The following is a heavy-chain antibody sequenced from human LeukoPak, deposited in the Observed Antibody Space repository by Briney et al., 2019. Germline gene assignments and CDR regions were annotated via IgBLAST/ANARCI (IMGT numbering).Heavy chain of an antibody. CDR2: INHSGST. Sequence: SETLSLTCAVYGGSFSGYYWSWIRQPPGKGLEWIGEINHSGSTNYNPSLKSRVSISVDTSKNQFSLKLSSVTAADTAVYYCARGRYYLKFLDYWGQGTLVTVSS. V-gene: IGHV4-34*01. CDR1: GGSFSGYY. D-gene: IGHD1-26*01. J-gene: IGHJ4*02. CDR3: ARGRYYLKFLDY.